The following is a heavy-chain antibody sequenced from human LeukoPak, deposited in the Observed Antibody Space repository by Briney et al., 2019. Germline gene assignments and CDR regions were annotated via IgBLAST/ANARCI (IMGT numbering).Heavy chain of an antibody. CDR3: AKPHYYYDSSGYGY. V-gene: IGHV1-2*02. Sequence: GASVKVSCKASGYTFTGYYMHWVRQAPGQGLEWMGWINPNSGGTNYARKFQGRVTMTRDTSISTAYMELSRLRSDDTAVYYCAKPHYYYDSSGYGYWGQGTLVTVSS. CDR2: INPNSGGT. CDR1: GYTFTGYY. J-gene: IGHJ4*02. D-gene: IGHD3-22*01.